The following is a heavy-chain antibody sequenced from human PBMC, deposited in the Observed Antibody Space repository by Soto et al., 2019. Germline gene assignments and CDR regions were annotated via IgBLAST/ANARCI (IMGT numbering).Heavy chain of an antibody. D-gene: IGHD3-10*01. Sequence: QVQLVESGGGVVQPGRSLRLSCAASGFTFSSYGMHWVRQAPGKGLEWVAVIWYDGSNKYYADSVKGRFTISRDNSKNTLYLQMNSLRAEDTAVYYCARDITMVRGAIARYYYGMDVWGQGTTVTVSS. CDR2: IWYDGSNK. CDR3: ARDITMVRGAIARYYYGMDV. J-gene: IGHJ6*02. CDR1: GFTFSSYG. V-gene: IGHV3-33*01.